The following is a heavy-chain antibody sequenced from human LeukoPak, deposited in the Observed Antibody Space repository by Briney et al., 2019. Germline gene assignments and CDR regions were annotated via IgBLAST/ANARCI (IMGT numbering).Heavy chain of an antibody. J-gene: IGHJ4*02. V-gene: IGHV3-48*03. Sequence: PGGSLRLSCAASGFTFSSYEMNWVRQAPGKGLEWVSYISSSGSTIYYADSVKGRFTISRDNSKNTLYLQMNSLRAEDTAVYYCAREDYDFWSGYYGITGTTSGFDYWGQGTLVTVSS. CDR1: GFTFSSYE. CDR3: AREDYDFWSGYYGITGTTSGFDY. D-gene: IGHD3-3*01. CDR2: ISSSGSTI.